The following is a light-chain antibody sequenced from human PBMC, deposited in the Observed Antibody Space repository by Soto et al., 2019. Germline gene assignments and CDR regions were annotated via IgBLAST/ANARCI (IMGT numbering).Light chain of an antibody. CDR2: EVT. CDR3: CSYAGPDTYV. CDR1: TSDVGGFDL. J-gene: IGLJ1*01. V-gene: IGLV2-23*02. Sequence: QSALTQPASVSGSPGQSITISCTGSTSDVGGFDLVSWYQQHSGKAPKLMIYEVTKRPSGVSDRFSGSKSGNTASLTISGLQAEDEADYYCCSYAGPDTYVFGTGTKVTVL.